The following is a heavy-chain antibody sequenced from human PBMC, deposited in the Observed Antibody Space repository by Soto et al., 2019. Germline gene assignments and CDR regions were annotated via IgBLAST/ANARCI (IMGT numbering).Heavy chain of an antibody. D-gene: IGHD3-10*01. CDR1: GVSINSGSYY. J-gene: IGHJ3*01. Sequence: QVQLQESGPGLVKPSQTLSLTCTVSGVSINSGSYYWTWIRQHPGKGLEWIGYIHYNGNTFYNPSLKSRVIISLDTSKNQFSLKLSSVTAADTAVYYCARDMLRGVLGGFDFWGQGTLVTVSS. V-gene: IGHV4-31*03. CDR2: IHYNGNT. CDR3: ARDMLRGVLGGFDF.